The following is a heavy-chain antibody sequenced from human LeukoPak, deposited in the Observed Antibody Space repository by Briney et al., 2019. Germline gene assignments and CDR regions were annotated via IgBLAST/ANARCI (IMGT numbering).Heavy chain of an antibody. Sequence: GGSLRLSCTTSGFTFGDYALTWVRQAPGRGLEWVGFIRNKAYGGTTEYAASVKGRFTISRDDSKSIAFLQMNSLTTEDTAVYYCTRQYSSSWVIGYWGQGTLVTVSS. CDR3: TRQYSSSWVIGY. CDR1: GFTFGDYA. J-gene: IGHJ4*02. CDR2: IRNKAYGGTT. D-gene: IGHD6-13*01. V-gene: IGHV3-49*04.